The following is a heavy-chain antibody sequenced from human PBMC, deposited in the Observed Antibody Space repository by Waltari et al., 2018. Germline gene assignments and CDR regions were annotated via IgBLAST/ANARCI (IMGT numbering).Heavy chain of an antibody. V-gene: IGHV3-66*02. CDR2: IYSGGST. CDR3: ARDQGTPYGDYAFDY. Sequence: EVQLVESGGGLVQPGGSLSLSCAASGFTVSSNYLSWVRQAPGKGLEWVSVIYSGGSTYYADSVKGRFTISRDNSKNTLYLQMNSLRAEDTAVYYCARDQGTPYGDYAFDYWGQGTLVTVSS. D-gene: IGHD4-17*01. CDR1: GFTVSSNY. J-gene: IGHJ4*02.